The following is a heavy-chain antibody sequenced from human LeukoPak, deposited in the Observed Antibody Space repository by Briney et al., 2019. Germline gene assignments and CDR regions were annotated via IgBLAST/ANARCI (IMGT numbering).Heavy chain of an antibody. CDR3: AKGGYCSSTSCYGVDAFDI. J-gene: IGHJ3*02. V-gene: IGHV3-23*01. CDR1: GFTFSSYA. Sequence: GGSLRLSCAASGFTFSSYAMSWVRQAPGKGLEWVTAISGSGGSTYYADSVKGRFTISRDNSKNTLYLQMNSLRAEDTAVYYCAKGGYCSSTSCYGVDAFDIWGQGTMVTVSS. CDR2: ISGSGGST. D-gene: IGHD2-2*01.